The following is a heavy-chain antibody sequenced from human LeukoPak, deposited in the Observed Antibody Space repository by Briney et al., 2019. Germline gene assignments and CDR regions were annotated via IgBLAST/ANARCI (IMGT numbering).Heavy chain of an antibody. CDR3: ARHPLSGRYFLDY. D-gene: IGHD3-9*01. Sequence: SETLSLTCTVSGGSISSYYWSWIRQPPGKGLEWIGYIYYSGSTNYNPSLKSRVTISVDTSKNQFSLKLSSVTAADTAVYYCARHPLSGRYFLDYWGQGTLVTVSS. J-gene: IGHJ4*02. CDR2: IYYSGST. CDR1: GGSISSYY. V-gene: IGHV4-59*08.